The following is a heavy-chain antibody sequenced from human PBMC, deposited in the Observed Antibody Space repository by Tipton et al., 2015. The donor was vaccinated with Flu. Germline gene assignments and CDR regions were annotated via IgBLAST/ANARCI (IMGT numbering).Heavy chain of an antibody. Sequence: TLSLTCTVSGGSISSSSYYWGWIRQPPGKGLEWIGSIYYNGSTYYNPSLKSRVTISVDTSKNQFSLKLSSVTAADTAVYYCARVRAIYYDSSGLSPGYFDYWGQGTLVTVSS. CDR2: IYYNGST. J-gene: IGHJ4*02. D-gene: IGHD3-22*01. CDR1: GGSISSSSYY. V-gene: IGHV4-39*07. CDR3: ARVRAIYYDSSGLSPGYFDY.